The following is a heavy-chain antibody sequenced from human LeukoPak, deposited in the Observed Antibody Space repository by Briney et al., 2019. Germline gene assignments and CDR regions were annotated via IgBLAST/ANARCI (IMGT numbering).Heavy chain of an antibody. CDR3: VTAYGGLLDY. D-gene: IGHD3-16*01. J-gene: IGHJ4*02. CDR2: INSGGSVI. V-gene: IGHV3-48*03. CDR1: GFTFNSYG. Sequence: PGGSLRLSCAASGFTFNSYGMNWVRQAPGKGLEWISYINSGGSVIYYADSVKGRFTISRNNAKKSLYMQMNSLRVEDTAFYYCVTAYGGLLDYWDRGPVIPVS.